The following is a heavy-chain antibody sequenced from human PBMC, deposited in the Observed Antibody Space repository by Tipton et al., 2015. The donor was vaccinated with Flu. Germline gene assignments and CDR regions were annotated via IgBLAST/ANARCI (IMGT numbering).Heavy chain of an antibody. CDR2: IYTSGST. J-gene: IGHJ4*02. CDR3: ARGNIWGSYRSLPWY. V-gene: IGHV4-4*07. Sequence: LRLSCTVSGGSISSYYWSWIRQPAGKGLEWIGRIYTSGSTNYNPSLKSRVTMSVDTSKNQFSLKLSSVTAADTAVYYCARGNIWGSYRSLPWYWGQGTLVTVSS. CDR1: GGSISSYY. D-gene: IGHD3-16*02.